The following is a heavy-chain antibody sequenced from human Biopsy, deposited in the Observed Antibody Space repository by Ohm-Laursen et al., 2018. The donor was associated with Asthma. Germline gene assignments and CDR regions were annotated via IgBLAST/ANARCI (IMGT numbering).Heavy chain of an antibody. D-gene: IGHD3-3*01. CDR2: ISYNGSTK. J-gene: IGHJ3*02. CDR3: AKERYYDFWSGYPI. CDR1: GFTFRSFG. Sequence: SLRLSCAASGFTFRSFGMHWVRQAPGKGLEWVALISYNGSTKVYPDSVKGRFSISRDNSKNTLYLQMNTLTAEDTVVYYCAKERYYDFWSGYPIWGQGTMVTVSS. V-gene: IGHV3-30*18.